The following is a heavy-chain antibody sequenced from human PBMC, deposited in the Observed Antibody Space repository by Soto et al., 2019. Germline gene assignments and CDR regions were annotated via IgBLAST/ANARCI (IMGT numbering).Heavy chain of an antibody. V-gene: IGHV3-23*01. CDR2: ISGSGDT. D-gene: IGHD2-21*02. CDR1: GLTLSSNG. CDR3: ATYGGDSGGFEYFKY. Sequence: EVQLLESGGALVRPGGSWDSPGAAPGLTLSSNGMPWVRQVPGKGLDWVSAISGSGDTYNVDSLKGRFTISRDNSKSTLFLQMNSLRAEDTAVYYCATYGGDSGGFEYFKYWGQGTLVTVSS. J-gene: IGHJ1*01.